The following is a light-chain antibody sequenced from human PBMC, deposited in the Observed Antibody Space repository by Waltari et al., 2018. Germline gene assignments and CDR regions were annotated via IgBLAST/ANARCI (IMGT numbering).Light chain of an antibody. CDR3: QQSYTMPMYT. Sequence: DIQMTQSPSSLSASVGDRVTITCRASQDISNNLNWYQQKPGKAPDLLIFAVFTLQSGVPSRFSGSGSGTEFTLTISSVQPEDSATYYCQQSYTMPMYTFGQGTKLEIK. CDR2: AVF. CDR1: QDISNN. V-gene: IGKV1-39*01. J-gene: IGKJ2*01.